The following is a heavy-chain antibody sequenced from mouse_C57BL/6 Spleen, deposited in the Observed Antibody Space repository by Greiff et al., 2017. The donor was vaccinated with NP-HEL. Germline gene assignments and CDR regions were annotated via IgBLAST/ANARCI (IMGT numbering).Heavy chain of an antibody. J-gene: IGHJ4*01. CDR2: INSDGGST. CDR3: ARHGRITPVDAMDY. V-gene: IGHV5-2*01. Sequence: EVMLVESGGGLVQPGESLKLSCESNEYEFPSHDMSWVRKTPEKRLELVAAINSDGGSTYYPDTMERRYIISRDNTKKTLYLQMSSLRSEDTALYYCARHGRITPVDAMDYWGQGTSVTVSS. D-gene: IGHD1-1*01. CDR1: EYEFPSHD.